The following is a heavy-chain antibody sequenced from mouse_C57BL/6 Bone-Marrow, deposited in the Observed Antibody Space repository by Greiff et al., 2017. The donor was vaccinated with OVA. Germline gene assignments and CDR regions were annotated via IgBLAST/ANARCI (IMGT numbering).Heavy chain of an antibody. V-gene: IGHV1-55*01. CDR3: ARWGYAMDY. CDR2: IYPGSGST. J-gene: IGHJ4*01. Sequence: QVQLQQSGAELVKPGASVKMSCKASGYTFTSYWITWVMQRPGQGLEWIGDIYPGSGSTNYNGKFKSKATLTVDTSSSTAYMQLSSLTSEDSAVYYCARWGYAMDYWGQGTSVTVSS. CDR1: GYTFTSYW.